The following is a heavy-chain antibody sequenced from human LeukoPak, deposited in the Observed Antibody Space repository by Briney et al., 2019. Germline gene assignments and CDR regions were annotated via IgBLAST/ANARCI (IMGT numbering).Heavy chain of an antibody. CDR2: IYYSGST. J-gene: IGHJ4*02. CDR1: GGSISSYY. V-gene: IGHV4-59*01. CDR3: ARGDIAAAGTFFDY. D-gene: IGHD6-13*01. Sequence: SETLSLTCTVSGGSISSYYWSWIRQPPGKGLEWIGYIYYSGSTNYNPSLKSRVTISVDTSKNQFSLKLSSVTGADTAVYYCARGDIAAAGTFFDYWGQGTLVTVSS.